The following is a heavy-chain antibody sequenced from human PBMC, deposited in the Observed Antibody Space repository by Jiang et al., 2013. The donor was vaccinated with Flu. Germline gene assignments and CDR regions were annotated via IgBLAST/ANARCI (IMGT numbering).Heavy chain of an antibody. Sequence: LLKPSETLSLTCTVSGDSISDNYWSWIRQPPGKGLEWIGYIYYFGTTKSNPSLKSRVSISVDTSKNQLSLKLSSVTAADTAVYYCAREPARLDGAFDIWGQGTMVTVSS. D-gene: IGHD5-24*01. CDR2: IYYFGTT. CDR1: GDSISDNY. J-gene: IGHJ3*02. CDR3: AREPARLDGAFDI. V-gene: IGHV4-59*01.